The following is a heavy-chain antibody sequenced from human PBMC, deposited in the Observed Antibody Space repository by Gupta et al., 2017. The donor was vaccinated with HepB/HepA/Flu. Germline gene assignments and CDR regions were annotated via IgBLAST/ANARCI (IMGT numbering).Heavy chain of an antibody. Sequence: QVQLLQSGAEVKKPGSSVKVSCKASGGTFSTYGINWVRQAPGQGLEWMGGIIHLFGTANDARKFKGRFTMNAEEPTTTPYMDVKAVNSEDTALYFWATYDYTRHPREYYMVFWGKGTRVTVS. CDR3: ATYDYTRHPREYYMVF. D-gene: IGHD4-4*01. CDR2: IIHLFGTA. J-gene: IGHJ6*03. CDR1: GGTFSTYG. V-gene: IGHV1-69*01.